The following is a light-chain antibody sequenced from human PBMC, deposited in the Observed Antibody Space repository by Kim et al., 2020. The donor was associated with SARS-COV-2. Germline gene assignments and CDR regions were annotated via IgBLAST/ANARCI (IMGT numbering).Light chain of an antibody. CDR3: QQDHNLPWT. J-gene: IGKJ1*01. Sequence: PGQRATLSCRASQSVSSSYLSWYQHKPGRAPRLLIYAASTRATAIPARFSGSGSGTDFTLTITSLQPEDFAVYSCQQDHNLPWTFGQGTKVE. V-gene: IGKV3D-7*01. CDR1: QSVSSSY. CDR2: AAS.